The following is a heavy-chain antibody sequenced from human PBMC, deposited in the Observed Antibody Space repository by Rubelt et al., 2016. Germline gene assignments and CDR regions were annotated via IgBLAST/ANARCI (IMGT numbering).Heavy chain of an antibody. CDR2: IYYSGGT. J-gene: IGHJ5*02. D-gene: IGHD3-16*01. Sequence: QVQLQESGPGLVKPSQTLSLTCTVSGGSISSGGYYWSWIRQHPGKGLEWIGYIYYSGGTYYHPSLKSRVTISVDTSKNQFSLKLSSVTAADTAVYYCARPFGTSPRPFDPWGQGTLVTVSS. CDR3: ARPFGTSPRPFDP. V-gene: IGHV4-31*03. CDR1: GGSISSGGYY.